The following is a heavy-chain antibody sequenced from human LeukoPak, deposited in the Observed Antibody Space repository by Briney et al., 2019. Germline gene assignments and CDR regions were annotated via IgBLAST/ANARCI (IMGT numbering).Heavy chain of an antibody. Sequence: ASVKVSCKVSGYTLTEISMHWLRQAPGQGLEWMGWTNPNSGGTDYAQKFRGRVTMTRDTSITTVYMELSRLTSDDTAVYYCAIRYVWGSYHPYYFDYWGQGTLVTVSS. J-gene: IGHJ4*02. V-gene: IGHV1-2*02. CDR3: AIRYVWGSYHPYYFDY. CDR1: GYTLTEIS. D-gene: IGHD3-16*02. CDR2: TNPNSGGT.